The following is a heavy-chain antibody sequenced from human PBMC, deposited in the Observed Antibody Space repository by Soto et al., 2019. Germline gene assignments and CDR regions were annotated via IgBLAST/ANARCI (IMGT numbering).Heavy chain of an antibody. D-gene: IGHD3-22*01. CDR2: IIPIFGTA. J-gene: IGHJ6*02. CDR3: ARDKRSMIVVVHAQYYYYGMDV. Sequence: SVKVSCKASGVTFSSYAISWVRQAPGQGLEWMGGIIPIFGTANYAQKFQGRVTITADESTSTAYMELSSLRSEDTAVYYCARDKRSMIVVVHAQYYYYGMDVWGQGTTVTVSS. V-gene: IGHV1-69*13. CDR1: GVTFSSYA.